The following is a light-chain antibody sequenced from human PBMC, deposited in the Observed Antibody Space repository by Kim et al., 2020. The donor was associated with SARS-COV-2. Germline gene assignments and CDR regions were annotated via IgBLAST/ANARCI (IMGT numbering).Light chain of an antibody. V-gene: IGKV3-15*01. CDR2: GVS. CDR1: QGVSSN. J-gene: IGKJ4*01. CDR3: PEYSHWPIT. Sequence: EIVMTQSPATLSLSAGERATLSCRAGQGVSSNLAWYQQKPGQAPRLLIYGVSTRATDIPARFSGSGSGTEFTLTIRSLQSEDFAVYYCPEYSHWPITVGGGTKVDIK.